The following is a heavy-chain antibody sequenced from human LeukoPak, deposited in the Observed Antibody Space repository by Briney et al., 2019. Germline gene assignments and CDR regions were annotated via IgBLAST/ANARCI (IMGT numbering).Heavy chain of an antibody. V-gene: IGHV3-48*02. CDR1: GFTFSNYS. D-gene: IGHD5-18*01. CDR2: ISSSRTI. CDR3: ARDTAGDY. J-gene: IGHJ4*02. Sequence: GGSLRLSCAASGFTFSNYSMNWVRQAPGKGLEWVSYISSSRTIYYADSVKGRFTISRDNAKNSLYLQMNSLRDEDTAVYYCARDTAGDYWGQGTLVTVSS.